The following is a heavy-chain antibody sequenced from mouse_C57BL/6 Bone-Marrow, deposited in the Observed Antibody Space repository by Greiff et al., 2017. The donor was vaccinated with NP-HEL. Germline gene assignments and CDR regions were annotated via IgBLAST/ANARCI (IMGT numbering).Heavy chain of an antibody. CDR1: GYTFTDYY. V-gene: IGHV1-76*01. Sequence: VQLVESGAELVRPGASVKLSCKASGYTFTDYYINWVKQRPGQGLEWIARIYPGSGNTYYNEKFKGKATLTAEKSSSTAYMQLSSLTSEDSAVYFCAREGGYYSNYDYFDYWGQGTTLTVSS. J-gene: IGHJ2*01. CDR2: IYPGSGNT. D-gene: IGHD2-5*01. CDR3: AREGGYYSNYDYFDY.